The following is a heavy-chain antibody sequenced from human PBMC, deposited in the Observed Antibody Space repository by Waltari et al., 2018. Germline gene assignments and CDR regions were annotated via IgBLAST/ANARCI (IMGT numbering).Heavy chain of an antibody. V-gene: IGHV3-23*01. Sequence: EVQLLESGGGLVQRGGSRRLSWAGSGCIFSSCAKIWVRPTPGKGLEWVAGTSASSGSTYYADSVQGRFTISRDNSKKRVFLQMNSLRAEDTATYYCTKMRRNLPRDIIDNWGQGTQVIIAS. CDR2: TSASSGST. J-gene: IGHJ4*02. CDR3: TKMRRNLPRDIIDN. CDR1: GCIFSSCA.